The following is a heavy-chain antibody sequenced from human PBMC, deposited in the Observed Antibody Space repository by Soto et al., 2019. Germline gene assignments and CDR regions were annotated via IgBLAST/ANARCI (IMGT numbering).Heavy chain of an antibody. J-gene: IGHJ6*02. CDR1: GFTFSDYY. CDR3: ARDLGGLVPTPYYYGMDV. D-gene: IGHD6-19*01. Sequence: GGSLRLSCAASGFTFSDYYMSWIRQAPGKGLEWVSYISSSSSYTNYADSVKGRFTISRDNAKNSLYLQMNSLRAEDTAVYYCARDLGGLVPTPYYYGMDVWGQGTTVTVSS. CDR2: ISSSSSYT. V-gene: IGHV3-11*05.